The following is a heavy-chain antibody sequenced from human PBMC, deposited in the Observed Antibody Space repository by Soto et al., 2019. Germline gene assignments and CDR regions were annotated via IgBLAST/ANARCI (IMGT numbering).Heavy chain of an antibody. Sequence: QVQLVQFGTEVKKPGASVKVSCKASGYTFTSYAISWVRQAPGQGLEWMGWINPYNGNTNYAQKLQGRVTMTTDTSTSTAYMERRSLRSDDTAVYYCARDTAMALPDAWGQGTLVTVSS. V-gene: IGHV1-18*01. J-gene: IGHJ4*02. CDR1: GYTFTSYA. CDR2: INPYNGNT. D-gene: IGHD5-18*01. CDR3: ARDTAMALPDA.